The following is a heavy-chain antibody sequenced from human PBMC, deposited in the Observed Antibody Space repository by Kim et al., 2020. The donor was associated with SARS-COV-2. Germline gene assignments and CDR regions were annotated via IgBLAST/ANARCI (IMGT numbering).Heavy chain of an antibody. Sequence: GGSLRLSCAASGFTFSSYAMSWVRQAPGKGLEWVSAISGSGGSTYYADSVKGRFTISRDNSKNTLYLQMNSLRAEDTAVYYCAKEASYYYDSSGYSLYWGQGTLVTVSS. CDR3: AKEASYYYDSSGYSLY. V-gene: IGHV3-23*01. CDR2: ISGSGGST. CDR1: GFTFSSYA. J-gene: IGHJ4*02. D-gene: IGHD3-22*01.